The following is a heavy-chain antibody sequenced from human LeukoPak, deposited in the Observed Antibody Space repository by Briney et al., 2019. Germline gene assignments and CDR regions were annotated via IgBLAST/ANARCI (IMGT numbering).Heavy chain of an antibody. CDR1: GGSISSSTYY. J-gene: IGHJ2*01. CDR3: ARVPSRYFDL. Sequence: SETLSLTCTVSGGSISSSTYYWGWIRQPPGKGLEWIGNIYYSGSTYYNPSLKSRVTISVDTSKNQFSLKLSSVTAADTAVYYCARVPSRYFDLWGRGTLVTVSS. V-gene: IGHV4-39*07. CDR2: IYYSGST.